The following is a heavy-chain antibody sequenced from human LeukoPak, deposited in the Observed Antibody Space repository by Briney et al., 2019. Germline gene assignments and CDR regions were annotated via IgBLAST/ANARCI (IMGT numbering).Heavy chain of an antibody. D-gene: IGHD3-9*01. CDR2: ISGSGGST. CDR1: GFTFSSYG. J-gene: IGHJ4*02. Sequence: GGTLRLSCAASGFTFSSYGMSWVRQAPGKGLEWVSAISGSGGSTYYADSVKGRFTISRDNSKNTLYLQMNSLKTEDTAVYYCTSKDLTGDYWGQGTLVTVSS. V-gene: IGHV3-23*01. CDR3: TSKDLTGDY.